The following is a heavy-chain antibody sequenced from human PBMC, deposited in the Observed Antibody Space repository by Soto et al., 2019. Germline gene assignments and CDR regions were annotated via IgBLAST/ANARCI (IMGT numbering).Heavy chain of an antibody. CDR3: AITKRITIFGVVIGSSWFDP. CDR2: IIPIFGTA. Sequence: QVQLVQSGAEVKKPGSSVKVSCKASGGTFSSYAISWVRQAPGQGLEWMGGIIPIFGTANYAQKFQGSVTITADESTSTAYMELSSLRSEDTAVYYCAITKRITIFGVVIGSSWFDPWGQGTLVTVSS. D-gene: IGHD3-3*01. CDR1: GGTFSSYA. J-gene: IGHJ5*02. V-gene: IGHV1-69*01.